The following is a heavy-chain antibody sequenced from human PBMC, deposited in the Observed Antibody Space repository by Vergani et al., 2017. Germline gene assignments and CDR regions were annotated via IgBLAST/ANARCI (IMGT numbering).Heavy chain of an antibody. J-gene: IGHJ4*02. D-gene: IGHD5-24*01. CDR3: ARKRGQMATSSEIDY. CDR1: GFTFRGYW. Sequence: EVQLVESGGGLIHPGGSLRLSCEGSGFTFRGYWMHWVRQSPEKGLVWVSSISSSSSYIYYAESVKGRITISIDNAKNSLYLHMNSLRDEDTDVYYCARKRGQMATSSEIDYWGQGTLVTVSS. V-gene: IGHV3-21*02. CDR2: ISSSSSYI.